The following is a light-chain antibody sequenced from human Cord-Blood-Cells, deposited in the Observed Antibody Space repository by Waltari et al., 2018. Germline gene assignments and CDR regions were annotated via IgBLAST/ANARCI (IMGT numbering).Light chain of an antibody. CDR2: LGS. CDR3: MQALQTPLT. J-gene: IGKJ4*01. CDR1: QSLLHSNGYNY. V-gene: IGKV2-28*01. Sequence: DIVMTQSPLSLPVTPGEPTSISSRSSQSLLHSNGYNYLDWYLQKPGQSPQLLIYLGSNLESGVPARFSGSGSGTDFTLKISRVEAEDVGAYYCMQALQTPLTFGGGTKVEIK.